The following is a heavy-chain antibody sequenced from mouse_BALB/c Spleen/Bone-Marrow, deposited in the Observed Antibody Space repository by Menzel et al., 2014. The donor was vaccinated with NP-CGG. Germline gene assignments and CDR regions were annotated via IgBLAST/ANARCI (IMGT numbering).Heavy chain of an antibody. J-gene: IGHJ3*01. CDR2: INPSNGGT. D-gene: IGHD2-1*01. CDR3: TRSGNYLFAY. CDR1: GYTFTNYY. Sequence: VQGVESGAELVKPGASVRLSCKASGYTFTNYYMYWVKQRPGQGLEWIGEINPSNGGTNFNEKFKSKATLTVDKSSNTTYMQLSSLTSEDSAVCYCTRSGNYLFAYWGQGTLVTVSA. V-gene: IGHV1S81*02.